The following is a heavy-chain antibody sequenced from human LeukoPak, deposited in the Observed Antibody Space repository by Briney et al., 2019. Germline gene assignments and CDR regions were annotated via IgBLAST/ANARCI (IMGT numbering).Heavy chain of an antibody. V-gene: IGHV1-46*01. Sequence: GAPVKVSCKASGYTFTSYYMHWVRQAPGQGLEWMGIINPSGGSTSYAQKFQGRVTMTRDTSTSTVYMELSSLRSEDTAVYYCARDKGRTSPHWGMDVWGKGTTVTVSS. J-gene: IGHJ6*04. CDR3: ARDKGRTSPHWGMDV. CDR1: GYTFTSYY. CDR2: INPSGGST. D-gene: IGHD2-2*01.